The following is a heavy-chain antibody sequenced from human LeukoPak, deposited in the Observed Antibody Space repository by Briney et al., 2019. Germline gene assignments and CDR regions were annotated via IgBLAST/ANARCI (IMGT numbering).Heavy chain of an antibody. V-gene: IGHV1-69*13. CDR1: GGTFSSYP. CDR3: ARNSRVASTSGLNY. Sequence: PEASVKVSCKVSGGTFSSYPISWVRQAPGQGLEWMGEITPIFGEAQNAEKFQGRVTITADEPTSTVYMELTSLRLDDTAMYYCARNSRVASTSGLNYWGQGTLVTVSS. CDR2: ITPIFGEA. J-gene: IGHJ4*02. D-gene: IGHD5-12*01.